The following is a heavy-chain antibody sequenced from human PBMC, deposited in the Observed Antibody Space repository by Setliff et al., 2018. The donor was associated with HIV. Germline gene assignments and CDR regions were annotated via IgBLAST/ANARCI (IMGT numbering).Heavy chain of an antibody. Sequence: GGSLRLSCTASGFTFGDFAMSWVRQAPGKGLEWVGFIRSKAYGGTTEYAASVKGRFTISRDDSKNALYLQMNSLKTEDTAVYYCQTNYYDTSGYYYEARNYFEYWGQGTLVTVSS. D-gene: IGHD3-22*01. J-gene: IGHJ4*02. CDR1: GFTFGDFA. V-gene: IGHV3-49*04. CDR2: IRSKAYGGTT. CDR3: QTNYYDTSGYYYEARNYFEY.